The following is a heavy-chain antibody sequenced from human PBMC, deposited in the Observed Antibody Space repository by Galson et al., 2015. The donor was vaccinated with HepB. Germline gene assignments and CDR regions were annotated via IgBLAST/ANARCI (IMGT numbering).Heavy chain of an antibody. D-gene: IGHD6-19*01. CDR1: GSSFSSYA. Sequence: SLRLSCAASGSSFSSYAITWVRQAPGKGLEWVSGISGSGAATYYTDSVKGRFTISRDNFKNMVYLQMNNLRAEDTAVYYCARDPYLYGGWSGTLDYWGQGTLLTVSS. V-gene: IGHV3-23*01. CDR3: ARDPYLYGGWSGTLDY. J-gene: IGHJ4*02. CDR2: ISGSGAAT.